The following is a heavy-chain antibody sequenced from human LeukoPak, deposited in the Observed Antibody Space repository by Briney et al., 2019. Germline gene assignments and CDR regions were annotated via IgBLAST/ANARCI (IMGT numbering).Heavy chain of an antibody. D-gene: IGHD3-22*01. J-gene: IGHJ4*02. V-gene: IGHV3-74*01. CDR2: INSDGSST. Sequence: GGSLRLSCAASGFTFSSYWMHWVRQAPGKGLVWVSRINSDGSSTSYAGSVKGRFTISRDNAKNTLYLQMNSLRAEDTAVYYCARVQYYYDSSGSSDYWGQGTLVTVSS. CDR3: ARVQYYYDSSGSSDY. CDR1: GFTFSSYW.